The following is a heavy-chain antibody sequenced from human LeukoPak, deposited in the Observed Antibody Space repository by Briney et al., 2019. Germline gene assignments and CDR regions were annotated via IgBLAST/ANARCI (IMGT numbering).Heavy chain of an antibody. D-gene: IGHD1-1*01. CDR3: ARGFIKLDY. V-gene: IGHV3-7*01. CDR1: GFTFSSYW. CDR2: IKQDGSEK. J-gene: IGHJ4*02. Sequence: GGSLRLSCAASGFTFSSYWMSWDRQAPGNGREWVANIKQDGSEKYYVDSVKGRFTISRDNAKNSLYLQMNSLRAEDTAVYYCARGFIKLDYWGQGTLVTVPS.